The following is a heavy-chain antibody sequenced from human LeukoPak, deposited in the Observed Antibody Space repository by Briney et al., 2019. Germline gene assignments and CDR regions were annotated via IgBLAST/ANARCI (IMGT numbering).Heavy chain of an antibody. V-gene: IGHV1-8*01. D-gene: IGHD1-1*01. Sequence: ASVKVSCKTSGYTFSSYEINWVRQATGRGLEWVGWMNPKTGKTAYARNLQGRVTIPRDTSISTAYMDLSGLRSEDTAVYYCARIRPVTTGLKGYYFDYWGQGTLVTVSS. CDR2: MNPKTGKT. CDR1: GYTFSSYE. CDR3: ARIRPVTTGLKGYYFDY. J-gene: IGHJ4*02.